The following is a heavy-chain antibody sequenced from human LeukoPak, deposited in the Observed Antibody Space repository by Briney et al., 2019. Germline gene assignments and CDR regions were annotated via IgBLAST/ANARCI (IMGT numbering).Heavy chain of an antibody. CDR3: ARDHCDDAACYPFDR. CDR1: GVSFNYYY. V-gene: IGHV4-4*07. D-gene: IGHD2-21*01. CDR2: VYLGGST. J-gene: IGHJ4*02. Sequence: SETLSLTCNVSGVSFNYYYWSWIRQPAGKGLEWIGRVYLGGSTNINTTLKSRVMMSLDKANNQFSLRLSSVTAADTATYYCARDHCDDAACYPFDRWGQGTLVTVSS.